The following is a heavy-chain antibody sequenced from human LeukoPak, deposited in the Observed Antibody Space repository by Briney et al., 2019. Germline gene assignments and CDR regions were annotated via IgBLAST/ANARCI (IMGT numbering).Heavy chain of an antibody. CDR2: IIPIFGTA. CDR3: ARCYYDFWSGYYKYFDY. Sequence: SVKVSCKASGGTFSSYAISWVRQAPGQGLEWMGGIIPIFGTANYAQKFQGRVTITADESTSTAYMELRSLRSDDTAVYYCARCYYDFWSGYYKYFDYWGQGTLVTVSS. V-gene: IGHV1-69*13. D-gene: IGHD3-3*01. J-gene: IGHJ4*02. CDR1: GGTFSSYA.